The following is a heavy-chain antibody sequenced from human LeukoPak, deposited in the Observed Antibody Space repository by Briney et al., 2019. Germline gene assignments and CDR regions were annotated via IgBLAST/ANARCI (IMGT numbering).Heavy chain of an antibody. V-gene: IGHV4-30-4*02. CDR3: ARGGDGYSQRLDY. D-gene: IGHD5-24*01. Sequence: PSGTLSLTCTVSGGSVSSGDYYWSWIRQPPGKGLEWIGYIYYSGSTYYNPSLKSRVTISVDTSKNQFSLKLSSVTAADTAVYYCARGGDGYSQRLDYWGQGTLVTVSS. CDR2: IYYSGST. J-gene: IGHJ4*02. CDR1: GGSVSSGDYY.